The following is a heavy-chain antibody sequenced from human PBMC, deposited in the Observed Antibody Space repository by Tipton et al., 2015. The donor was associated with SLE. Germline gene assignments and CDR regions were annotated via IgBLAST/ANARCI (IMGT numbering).Heavy chain of an antibody. CDR2: VNQGESEK. V-gene: IGHV3-7*01. Sequence: SLRLSCAASGLTFTNYWMMWVRQAPGKGLEWVATVNQGESEKYYVDSVRGRFTITRDNAKKSLFLQMTSLRGEDTAVYYCARAPMYGSSDALDIWGQGTRVTVSS. CDR1: GLTFTNYW. J-gene: IGHJ3*02. CDR3: ARAPMYGSSDALDI. D-gene: IGHD3-10*01.